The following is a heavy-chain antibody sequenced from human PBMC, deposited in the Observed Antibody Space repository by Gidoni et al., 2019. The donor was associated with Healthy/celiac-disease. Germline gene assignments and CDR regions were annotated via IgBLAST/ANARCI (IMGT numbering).Heavy chain of an antibody. D-gene: IGHD3-10*01. CDR3: ARESEEYYYGSGSFNWFDP. J-gene: IGHJ5*02. Sequence: QVQLVQSGAEVKKPGASVKVSCKASGYTFTGYYMHWVRQAPGQGLEWMGWINPNSGGTNYAQKFQGRVTMTRDTSISTAYMELSRLRSDDTVVYYCARESEEYYYGSGSFNWFDPWGQGTLVTVSS. CDR1: GYTFTGYY. V-gene: IGHV1-2*02. CDR2: INPNSGGT.